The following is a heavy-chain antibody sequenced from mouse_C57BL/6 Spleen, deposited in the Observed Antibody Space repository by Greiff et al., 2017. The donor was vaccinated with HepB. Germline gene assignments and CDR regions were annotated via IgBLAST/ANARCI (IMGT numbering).Heavy chain of an antibody. V-gene: IGHV14-3*01. CDR3: ARRPYSNYGYYYAMDY. CDR2: IDPANGNT. D-gene: IGHD2-5*01. J-gene: IGHJ4*01. Sequence: EVQLVESVAELVRPGASVKLSCTASGFNIKNTYMHWVKQRPEQGLEWIGRIDPANGNTKYAPKFQGKATITADTSSNTAYLQLSSLTSEDTAIYYCARRPYSNYGYYYAMDYWGQGTSVTVSS. CDR1: GFNIKNTY.